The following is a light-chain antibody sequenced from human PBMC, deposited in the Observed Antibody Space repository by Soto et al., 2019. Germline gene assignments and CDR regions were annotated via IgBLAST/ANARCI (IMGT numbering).Light chain of an antibody. CDR2: DAS. CDR3: QHYGRSPPSWT. J-gene: IGKJ1*01. V-gene: IGKV3-20*01. CDR1: QSVSSNY. Sequence: EIVLTQSPGTLSLSAGERATLSCRASQSVSSNYLAWYQQKPGQPPRLLISDASSRATGIPDRFIGSGSGTDFNLTISSLEPEDFAVYYCQHYGRSPPSWTFGQGTKVEIK.